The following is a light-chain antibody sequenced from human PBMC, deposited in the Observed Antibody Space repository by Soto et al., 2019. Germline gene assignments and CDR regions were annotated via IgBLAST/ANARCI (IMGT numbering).Light chain of an antibody. J-gene: IGKJ2*01. V-gene: IGKV3-15*01. CDR1: QSLDYN. CDR2: GAS. Sequence: EIVMTQSPATLSVSLGERATLSCRAGQSLDYNLAWYQQKPGQAPRLLIYGASARATGVPARFSGSGSETEFTLTISSVQSEDCAVYFCPQYSHSPPNTFGKGTKLEIK. CDR3: PQYSHSPPNT.